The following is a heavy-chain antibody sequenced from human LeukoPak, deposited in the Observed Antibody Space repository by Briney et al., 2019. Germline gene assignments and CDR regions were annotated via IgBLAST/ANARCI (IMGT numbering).Heavy chain of an antibody. Sequence: PSETLSLTCTVSGGSITGYYWSWIRQPPGKGLEWIAYIYYSGITNYNPSLKSRVTVSVDMSKNQVSLQLSSVTAADTAMYYCARGQRGYPYWGQGTLVTVSS. D-gene: IGHD5-18*01. J-gene: IGHJ4*02. V-gene: IGHV4-59*01. CDR2: IYYSGIT. CDR1: GGSITGYY. CDR3: ARGQRGYPY.